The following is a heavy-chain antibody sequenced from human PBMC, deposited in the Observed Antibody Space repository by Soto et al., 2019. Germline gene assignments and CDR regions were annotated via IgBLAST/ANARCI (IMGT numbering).Heavy chain of an antibody. V-gene: IGHV1-69*08. CDR3: ARDYCTRTNCYAIDAYYGMDV. J-gene: IGHJ6*02. Sequence: QVQLVQSGAEVKKPGSSVKVSCKASGGTFSSNTFSWVRLAPGQGLEWLGRIIPIVSIANYSPRLQGRVKITADKPTSTVYMDLRSLRSEDTVVYYCARDYCTRTNCYAIDAYYGMDVWGQGTTVTVS. CDR1: GGTFSSNT. D-gene: IGHD2-2*01. CDR2: IIPIVSIA.